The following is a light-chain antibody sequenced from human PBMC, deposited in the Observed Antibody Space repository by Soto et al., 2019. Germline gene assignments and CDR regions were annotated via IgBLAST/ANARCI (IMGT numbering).Light chain of an antibody. Sequence: QSALTQPASVSGSPGQSITISCTGTSSDVGGYKYVSWYQQHPDKAPKLIIFEVSNRPSGISSRFSGSKSGNTASLTISGLQAEDEADYYCSSYAGSNHYVFGTGTKVTVL. CDR3: SSYAGSNHYV. CDR2: EVS. J-gene: IGLJ1*01. CDR1: SSDVGGYKY. V-gene: IGLV2-14*01.